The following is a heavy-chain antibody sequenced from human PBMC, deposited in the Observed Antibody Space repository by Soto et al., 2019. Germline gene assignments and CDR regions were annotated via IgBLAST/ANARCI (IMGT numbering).Heavy chain of an antibody. CDR3: ASSYSNYALIDYYYYGMDV. D-gene: IGHD4-4*01. J-gene: IGHJ6*02. CDR2: INAGNGNT. Sequence: ASVKVSCKASGYTFTSYAMHWVRQALGQRFEWMGWINAGNGNTKYSQKFQGRVTITRDTSASTAYMELSSLRSEDTAVYYCASSYSNYALIDYYYYGMDVWGQGTTVTVSS. V-gene: IGHV1-3*01. CDR1: GYTFTSYA.